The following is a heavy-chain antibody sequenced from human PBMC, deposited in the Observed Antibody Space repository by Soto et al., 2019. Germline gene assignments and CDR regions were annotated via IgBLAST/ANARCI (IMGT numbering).Heavy chain of an antibody. CDR1: GFSFPNYW. CDR2: IYPGDSDT. CDR3: ARHVPNMIPYGMDV. D-gene: IGHD3-16*01. J-gene: IGHJ6*02. V-gene: IGHV5-51*01. Sequence: GESLKISCKASGFSFPNYWIAWVRQMPGKGLEWMGIIYPGDSDTRYSPSFQGQVTISADKSISTAYLQWSSLKASDTAMYYCARHVPNMIPYGMDVWGQGTTVTVSS.